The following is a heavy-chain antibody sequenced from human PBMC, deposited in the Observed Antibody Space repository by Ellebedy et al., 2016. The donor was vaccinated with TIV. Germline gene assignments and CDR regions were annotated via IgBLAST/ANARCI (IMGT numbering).Heavy chain of an antibody. CDR2: ISSSSSTK. J-gene: IGHJ4*02. Sequence: GGSLRLSCAASGFTFSSYSMNWVRQAPGKGLEWFSYISSSSSTKYYADSVKGRFSISRDNAKNSLYVQMNSLRDEDTAVYYCARDQWLGRAYYFDSWGQGTLVTVSS. D-gene: IGHD6-19*01. V-gene: IGHV3-48*02. CDR1: GFTFSSYS. CDR3: ARDQWLGRAYYFDS.